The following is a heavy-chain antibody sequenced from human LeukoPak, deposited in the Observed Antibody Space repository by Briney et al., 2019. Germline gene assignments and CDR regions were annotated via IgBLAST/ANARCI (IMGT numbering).Heavy chain of an antibody. D-gene: IGHD5-18*01. Sequence: PGGSLRLSCAASGFTFSGSAMHWVRQASGTGLEWVGRIRSKANSYATAYAASVKGRFTISRDDSKNTAYLQMNSLKTEDTAVYYCTRPAPDTAMVYYYYYMDVWGKGTTVTVSS. CDR1: GFTFSGSA. V-gene: IGHV3-73*01. CDR2: IRSKANSYAT. CDR3: TRPAPDTAMVYYYYYMDV. J-gene: IGHJ6*03.